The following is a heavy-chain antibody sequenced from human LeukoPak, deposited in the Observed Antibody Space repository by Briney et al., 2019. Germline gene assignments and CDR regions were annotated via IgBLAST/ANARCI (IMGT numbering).Heavy chain of an antibody. D-gene: IGHD5-12*01. CDR1: GGSFSGYY. Sequence: SETLSLTCAVYGGSFSGYYWSWIRQPPGKGLEWIGEINHSGSTNYNPSLKSRVTISVDTSKNQFSLKLSSVTAADTAVYYCARGRRYSGYDSPQDDYWGQGTLVTVSS. J-gene: IGHJ4*02. CDR2: INHSGST. CDR3: ARGRRYSGYDSPQDDY. V-gene: IGHV4-34*01.